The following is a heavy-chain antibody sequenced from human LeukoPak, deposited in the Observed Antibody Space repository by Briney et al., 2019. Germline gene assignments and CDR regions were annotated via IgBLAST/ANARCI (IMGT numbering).Heavy chain of an antibody. CDR2: ISDDGRST. D-gene: IGHD6-6*01. Sequence: GGSLRLSCAASGFTFSNYGMSWVRQAPGKGLEWVSAISDDGRSTYYADSVKGRFTISKDNSKKTLSLQMNNLRAEDTAVYYCAKRVPYSSSSVYFDYWGQGTLVTVSS. CDR3: AKRVPYSSSSVYFDY. CDR1: GFTFSNYG. J-gene: IGHJ4*02. V-gene: IGHV3-23*01.